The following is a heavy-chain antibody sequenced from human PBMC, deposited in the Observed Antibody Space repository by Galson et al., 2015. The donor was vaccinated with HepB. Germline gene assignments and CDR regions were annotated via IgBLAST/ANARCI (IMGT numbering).Heavy chain of an antibody. J-gene: IGHJ5*02. Sequence: SVKVSCKASGGTFSSYAISWVRQAPGQGLEWMGGIIPIFGTANYAQKFQGRVTITADESTSTAYMELSSLRSEDTAVYYCAGYFDWLPENTPNWFDPWGQGTLVTVSS. CDR3: AGYFDWLPENTPNWFDP. V-gene: IGHV1-69*13. D-gene: IGHD3-9*01. CDR2: IIPIFGTA. CDR1: GGTFSSYA.